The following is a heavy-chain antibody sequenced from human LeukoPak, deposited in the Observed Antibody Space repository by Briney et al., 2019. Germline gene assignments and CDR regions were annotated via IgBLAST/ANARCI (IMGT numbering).Heavy chain of an antibody. CDR3: ARGLFGVITFVGDAFDI. CDR2: INQSGGST. V-gene: IGHV1-46*01. J-gene: IGHJ3*02. Sequence: ASVTVSFKASGYTFTNYYMHWVRQARGKGREGMGIINQSGGSTSYAQKFQGRVTMTRDTSTSTVYMDLSSLRSEDTAVYYCARGLFGVITFVGDAFDIWGQGTMVTVSS. D-gene: IGHD3-16*01. CDR1: GYTFTNYY.